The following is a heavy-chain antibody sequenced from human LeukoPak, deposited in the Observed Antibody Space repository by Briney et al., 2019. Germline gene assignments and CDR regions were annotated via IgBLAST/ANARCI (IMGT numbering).Heavy chain of an antibody. J-gene: IGHJ6*03. CDR3: ARGTPAKAARPNYYYYYMDV. V-gene: IGHV4-34*01. CDR2: INHSGST. Sequence: PSETLSLTCAVYGGSFSGYYWSWIRQPPGKGLEWIGEINHSGSTNYNPSLKSRVTISVDTSKNQFSLKLSSVTAADTAVYYCARGTPAKAARPNYYYYYMDVWGKGTTVTVSS. D-gene: IGHD6-6*01. CDR1: GGSFSGYY.